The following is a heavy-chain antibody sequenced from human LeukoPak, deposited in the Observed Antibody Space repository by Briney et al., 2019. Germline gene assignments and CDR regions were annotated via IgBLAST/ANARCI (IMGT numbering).Heavy chain of an antibody. CDR2: IKQDGSEK. V-gene: IGHV3-7*01. Sequence: GGSLRLSCAASGFTFSSYWMSWVRQAPGKGLEWVANIKQDGSEKYYVDSVKGRFTISRDNAKNSLYLQMNSLRAEDTAVYYCARDSLDTAMVPHFDYWGQGTLVTVSS. D-gene: IGHD5-18*01. J-gene: IGHJ4*02. CDR1: GFTFSSYW. CDR3: ARDSLDTAMVPHFDY.